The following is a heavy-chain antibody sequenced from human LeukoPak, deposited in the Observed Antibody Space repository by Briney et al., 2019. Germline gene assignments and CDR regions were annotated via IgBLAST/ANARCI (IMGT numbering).Heavy chain of an antibody. J-gene: IGHJ4*02. CDR1: GGSISSTTYY. CDR3: ARTTAAGTYYFDY. D-gene: IGHD6-13*01. CDR2: IYYSGST. Sequence: LETLSLTCIVSGGSISSTTYYWGWIRQPPGKGLEWIGYIYYSGSTNYNPSLKSRVTISVDTSKNQFSLKLSSVTAADTAVYYCARTTAAGTYYFDYWGQGTLVAVSS. V-gene: IGHV4-61*05.